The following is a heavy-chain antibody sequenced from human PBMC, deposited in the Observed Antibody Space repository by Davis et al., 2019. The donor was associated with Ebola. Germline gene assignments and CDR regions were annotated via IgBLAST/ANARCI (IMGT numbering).Heavy chain of an antibody. V-gene: IGHV4-34*01. J-gene: IGHJ1*01. Sequence: SQTLSLTCAVYGGSFSGYYWSWIRQPPGKGLEWIGEINHSGDTSYNPSLASRVTISVDTSKRQFSLKVTSVTAADTAVYYCASPGDYVRYFHYWGQGTLVTVAS. CDR2: INHSGDT. D-gene: IGHD4-17*01. CDR1: GGSFSGYY. CDR3: ASPGDYVRYFHY.